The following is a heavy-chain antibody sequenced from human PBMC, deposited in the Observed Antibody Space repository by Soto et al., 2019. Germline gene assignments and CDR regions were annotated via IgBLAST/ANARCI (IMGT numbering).Heavy chain of an antibody. J-gene: IGHJ5*02. CDR3: ATSMRHTLDP. Sequence: EVQVVESGGGLVQPGGSLRLSCAASGFTFGIHLMTWVRQVPGKGLEWVANINQDGSDKYYVDSVKGRFIISRDNAKDSLYLQMNSLRVEDTAVYYCATSMRHTLDPWGQGTLVTVS. CDR2: INQDGSDK. D-gene: IGHD2-21*01. CDR1: GFTFGIHL. V-gene: IGHV3-7*01.